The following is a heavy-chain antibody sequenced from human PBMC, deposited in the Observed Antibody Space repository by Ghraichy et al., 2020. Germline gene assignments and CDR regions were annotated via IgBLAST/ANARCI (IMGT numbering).Heavy chain of an antibody. V-gene: IGHV4-59*01. CDR2: IYYSGST. CDR1: GGSISSYY. D-gene: IGHD2-2*01. Sequence: SETLSLTCTVSGGSISSYYWSWIRQPPGKGLEWIGYIYYSGSTNYNPSLKSRVTISVDTSKNQFSLKLSSVTAADTAVYYCARDAIVVVPAAYHYYYYGMDVWGQGTTVTVSS. CDR3: ARDAIVVVPAAYHYYYYGMDV. J-gene: IGHJ6*02.